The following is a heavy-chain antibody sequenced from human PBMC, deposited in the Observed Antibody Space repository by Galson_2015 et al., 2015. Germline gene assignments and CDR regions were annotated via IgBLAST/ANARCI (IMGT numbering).Heavy chain of an antibody. CDR3: AWILGDSMHDYVWGSYHKGAFDY. J-gene: IGHJ4*02. V-gene: IGHV2-70*01. CDR2: IDWDDDK. Sequence: PALVKPTQPLTLTCTFSGFSLSTSGMCVSWIRQPPGKALEWLALIDWDDDKYYSTSMKTRITISKDTSKNQVVLTMTNMDPVDTATYYCAWILGDSMHDYVWGSYHKGAFDYWGQGTLVTVSS. CDR1: GFSLSTSGMC. D-gene: IGHD3-16*01.